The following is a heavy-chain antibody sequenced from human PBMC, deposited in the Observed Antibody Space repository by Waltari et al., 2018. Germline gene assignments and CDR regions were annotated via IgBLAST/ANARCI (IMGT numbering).Heavy chain of an antibody. V-gene: IGHV3-49*03. CDR1: GFNFGDDA. D-gene: IGHD1-26*01. CDR2: MRNEGDGGTT. Sequence: EVQLVESGGGLVQPGGALRLSCTTTGFNFGDDAMSWFSKGTGKGLEWVGFMRNEGDGGTTKYAASVKDRLTISGDDSTSIAYLQMNSLKIEDTARYYCARVKSWGAGDYWGQGTLVTVSS. J-gene: IGHJ4*02. CDR3: ARVKSWGAGDY.